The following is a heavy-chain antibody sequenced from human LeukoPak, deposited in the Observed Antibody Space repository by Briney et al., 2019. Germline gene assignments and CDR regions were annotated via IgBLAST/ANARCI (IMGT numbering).Heavy chain of an antibody. J-gene: IGHJ4*02. V-gene: IGHV3-11*06. Sequence: GGSLRLSCAASGFIFSDFYMSWVRQAAGKGLECIAYISPSSHDIIYADSVKGRFTISRDNAKNSLYLQMNSLRAEDTAVYYCAKTARLFDYWGQGTLVTVSS. CDR2: ISPSSHDI. D-gene: IGHD6-6*01. CDR3: AKTARLFDY. CDR1: GFIFSDFY.